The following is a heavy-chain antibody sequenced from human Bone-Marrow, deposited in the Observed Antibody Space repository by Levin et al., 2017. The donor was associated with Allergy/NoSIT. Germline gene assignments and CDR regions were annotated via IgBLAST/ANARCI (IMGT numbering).Heavy chain of an antibody. CDR1: GLTFSSYW. Sequence: GGSLRLSCAASGLTFSSYWMHWVRQAPGKGLVWVSRIKSDGSSTSYADSVKGRFTISRDNPKNTLYLQMNSLRAEDTAVYYCARDLEADGSGRSYDYWGQGTLVTVSS. J-gene: IGHJ4*02. V-gene: IGHV3-74*01. CDR3: ARDLEADGSGRSYDY. CDR2: IKSDGSST. D-gene: IGHD3-10*01.